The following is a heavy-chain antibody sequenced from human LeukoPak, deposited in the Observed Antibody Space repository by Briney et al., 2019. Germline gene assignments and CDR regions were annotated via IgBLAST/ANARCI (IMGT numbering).Heavy chain of an antibody. CDR3: ARGYEYRFDP. CDR2: IYYSGST. V-gene: IGHV4-59*08. J-gene: IGHJ5*02. CDR1: GGSISSYY. D-gene: IGHD6-6*01. Sequence: KTSETLSLTCTVSGGSISSYYWSWIRQPPGKGLEWIGYIYYSGSTNYNPSLKSRVTISVDTSKNQFSLKLSSVTAADTAVYYCARGYEYRFDPWGQGTLVTVSS.